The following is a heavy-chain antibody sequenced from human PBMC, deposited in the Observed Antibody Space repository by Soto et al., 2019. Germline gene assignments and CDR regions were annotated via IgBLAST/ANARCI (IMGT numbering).Heavy chain of an antibody. D-gene: IGHD2-15*01. CDR1: GFTFSSYA. Sequence: EVQLLESGGGLVQPGGSLRLSCAASGFTFSSYAMSWVRQAPGKGLEWVSAISGSGGSTYYGDSVKGRFTISRDNSKNTLYLQMNSLSAEDTAVYYCAKSLPNIVVVVAASDYCGQGTLVTVSS. CDR3: AKSLPNIVVVVAASDY. J-gene: IGHJ4*02. V-gene: IGHV3-23*01. CDR2: ISGSGGST.